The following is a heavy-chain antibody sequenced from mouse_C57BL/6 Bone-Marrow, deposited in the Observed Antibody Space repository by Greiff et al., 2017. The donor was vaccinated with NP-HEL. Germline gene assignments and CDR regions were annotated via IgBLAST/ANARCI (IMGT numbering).Heavy chain of an antibody. D-gene: IGHD1-1*01. CDR2: INPNNGGT. J-gene: IGHJ1*03. CDR1: GYTFTDYY. CDR3: ARSLNYYGSSYVGWYFDV. Sequence: QLQQSGPELVKPGASVKISCKASGYTFTDYYMNWVKQSHGKSLEWIGDINPNNGGTSYNQKFKGKATLTVDKSSSTAYMELRSLTSEDSAVYYCARSLNYYGSSYVGWYFDVWGTGTTVTVSS. V-gene: IGHV1-26*01.